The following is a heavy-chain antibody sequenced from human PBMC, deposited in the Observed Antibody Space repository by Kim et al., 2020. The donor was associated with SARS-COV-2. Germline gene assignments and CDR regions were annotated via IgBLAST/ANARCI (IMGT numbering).Heavy chain of an antibody. CDR3: ATDDNHIVVVTAMSAFDI. J-gene: IGHJ3*02. V-gene: IGHV3-30*03. CDR2: ISYDGSNK. Sequence: GGSLRLSCAASGFTFSSYGMHWVRQAPGKGLEWVAVISYDGSNKYYADSVKGRFTISRDNSKNTLYLQMNSLRAEDTAVYYCATDDNHIVVVTAMSAFDIWGQETMVTVSS. CDR1: GFTFSSYG. D-gene: IGHD2-21*02.